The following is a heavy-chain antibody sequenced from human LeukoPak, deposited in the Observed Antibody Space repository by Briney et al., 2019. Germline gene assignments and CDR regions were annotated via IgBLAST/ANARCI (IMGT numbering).Heavy chain of an antibody. CDR2: IIPILGIA. CDR1: GGTFSSYA. CDR3: AREVSIRSYYYDSSGYYSDY. V-gene: IGHV1-69*04. Sequence: SVKVSCKASGGTFSSYAISWVRPAPGQGLEWMGRIIPILGIANYAQKFQGRVTITADKSTSTAYMELSSLRSEDTAVYYCAREVSIRSYYYDSSGYYSDYWGQGTLVTVSS. J-gene: IGHJ4*02. D-gene: IGHD3-22*01.